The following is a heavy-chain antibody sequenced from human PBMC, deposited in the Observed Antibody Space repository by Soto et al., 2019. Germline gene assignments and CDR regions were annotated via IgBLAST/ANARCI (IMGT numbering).Heavy chain of an antibody. CDR3: ARGSQSGSLLYYFDF. V-gene: IGHV3-21*01. D-gene: IGHD3-10*01. CDR1: GFTFSSHT. Sequence: GGSLRLSCAASGFTFSSHTMSWVRQAPRKGLEWVSSISSSGGYTSYADSLKGRMTISRDNARSSLYLQVDSLTVEDTAVYYCARGSQSGSLLYYFDFWGQGTLVTVSS. J-gene: IGHJ4*02. CDR2: ISSSGGYT.